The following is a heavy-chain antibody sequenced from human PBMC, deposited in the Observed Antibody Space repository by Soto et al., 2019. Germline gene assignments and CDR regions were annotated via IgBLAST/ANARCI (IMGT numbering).Heavy chain of an antibody. CDR3: ARHGHYYDSSGYTYYYYGMDV. CDR1: GGTFSSYA. V-gene: IGHV1-69*01. D-gene: IGHD3-22*01. CDR2: IIPIFGTA. J-gene: IGHJ6*02. Sequence: QVQLVQSGAEVKKPGSSVKVSCKASGGTFSSYAISWVRQAPGQGLEWMGGIIPIFGTANYAQKFQGRVTITADESKITASMELSSLRSEDTAVYYCARHGHYYDSSGYTYYYYGMDVWGQGTTVTVSS.